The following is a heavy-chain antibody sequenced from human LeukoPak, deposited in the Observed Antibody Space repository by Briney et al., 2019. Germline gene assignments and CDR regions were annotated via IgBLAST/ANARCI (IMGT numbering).Heavy chain of an antibody. V-gene: IGHV4-59*08. CDR2: IYYSGST. CDR3: ARHADDYTNPLDY. Sequence: PSETLSLTCTVSGGSISSYYWSWIRQPPGKGLEWIGYIYYSGSTNYNPSLKSRVTISVDTSKNRFSLKLSSVTAADTAVYYCARHADDYTNPLDYWGQGTLVTVSS. CDR1: GGSISSYY. J-gene: IGHJ4*02. D-gene: IGHD3-16*01.